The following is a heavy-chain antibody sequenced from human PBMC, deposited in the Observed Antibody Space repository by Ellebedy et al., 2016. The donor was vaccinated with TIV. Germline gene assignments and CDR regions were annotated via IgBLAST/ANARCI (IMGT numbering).Heavy chain of an antibody. CDR2: ISGNEHSP. Sequence: PGGSLRLSCAASGFSFNTYALSWVRQAPGKGLEWVSAISGNEHSPYYAGSVEGRFTISRDNLKNTLYLQMNSLRVEDTAVYYCARGVRGVSYYYYATDVWGQGTTVTVSS. J-gene: IGHJ6*02. D-gene: IGHD3-10*01. CDR3: ARGVRGVSYYYYATDV. V-gene: IGHV3-23*01. CDR1: GFSFNTYA.